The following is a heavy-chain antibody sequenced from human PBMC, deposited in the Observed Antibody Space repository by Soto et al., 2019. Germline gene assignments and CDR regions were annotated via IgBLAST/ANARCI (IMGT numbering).Heavy chain of an antibody. CDR1: GYTFIDYY. Sequence: QVQLVQSGAEVKKPGASVKVSCEASGYTFIDYYMHWVRQAPGQGFEWMGRISPKSGGTNYAQKFQGRVSMTWDTSRNPGYMELSSLMSEDTAVYYCSRPPGYISDLYYFDLWGQGTLVTVSS. CDR3: SRPPGYISDLYYFDL. J-gene: IGHJ4*02. D-gene: IGHD6-19*01. V-gene: IGHV1-2*02. CDR2: ISPKSGGT.